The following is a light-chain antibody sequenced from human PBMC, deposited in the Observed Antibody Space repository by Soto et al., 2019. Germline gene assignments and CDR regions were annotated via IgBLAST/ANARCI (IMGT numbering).Light chain of an antibody. Sequence: EIVLTQSPATLSLSPGERATLSCRASQSVSSYLAWYQQKPGQAPRLLVYDAFNRATGIQARFSGSGSGTVFTITIITLEAEDLAVYYCQPRSNWPPSFGPGTKVDIK. V-gene: IGKV3-11*01. CDR2: DAF. CDR3: QPRSNWPPS. CDR1: QSVSSY. J-gene: IGKJ3*01.